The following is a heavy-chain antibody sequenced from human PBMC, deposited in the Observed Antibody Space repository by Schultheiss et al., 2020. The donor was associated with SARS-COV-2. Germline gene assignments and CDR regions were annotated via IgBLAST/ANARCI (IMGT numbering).Heavy chain of an antibody. J-gene: IGHJ4*02. CDR3: ARTIRITIFGVVQYFDY. CDR1: GGSISSGSYY. CDR2: IYYSGST. Sequence: SETLSLTCAVSGGSISSGSYYWSWIRQPAGKGLEWIGRIYYSGSTYYNPSLKSRVTISVDKSKNQFSLKLSSVTAADTAVYYCARTIRITIFGVVQYFDYWGQGTLVTVSS. D-gene: IGHD3-3*01. V-gene: IGHV4-39*07.